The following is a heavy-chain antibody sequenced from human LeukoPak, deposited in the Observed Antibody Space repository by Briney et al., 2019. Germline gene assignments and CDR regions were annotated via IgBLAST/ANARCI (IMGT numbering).Heavy chain of an antibody. J-gene: IGHJ4*02. CDR2: IYYSGST. V-gene: IGHV4-31*03. CDR1: GGSISSGGYC. CDR3: ARGEGGYGCFDY. D-gene: IGHD5-12*01. Sequence: PSETLSLTCTVSGGSISSGGYCWSWIRQHPGKGLEWIGYIYYSGSTYYNPSLKSRVTISVDTSKNQFSLKLSSVTAADTAVYYCARGEGGYGCFDYWGQGTLVAVSS.